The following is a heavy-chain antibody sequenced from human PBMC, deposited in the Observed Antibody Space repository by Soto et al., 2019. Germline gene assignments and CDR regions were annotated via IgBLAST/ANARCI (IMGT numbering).Heavy chain of an antibody. D-gene: IGHD6-13*01. CDR1: GGTFSSYA. J-gene: IGHJ4*02. CDR3: ARGRPSIAAAGPFDY. CDR2: IIPIFGTA. Sequence: SVKVSCKASGGTFSSYAISWVRQAPGQGLEWMGGIIPIFGTANYAQKFQGRVTITADESTSTAYMELSSLRSEDTAVYYCARGRPSIAAAGPFDYWGQGTLVTVSS. V-gene: IGHV1-69*13.